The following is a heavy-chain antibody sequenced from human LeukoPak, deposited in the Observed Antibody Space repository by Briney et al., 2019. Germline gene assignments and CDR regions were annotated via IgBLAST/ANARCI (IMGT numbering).Heavy chain of an antibody. D-gene: IGHD6-19*01. CDR2: IKQDGSEK. V-gene: IGHV3-7*01. CDR3: ASSPYSNGYLY. J-gene: IGHJ4*02. Sequence: GGSLRLSCAVSGFTSSSYWMSWVRQAPGKGLEWVANIKQDGSEKYYVDSVKGRFTISRDNAKNSLYLQMNSLRAEDTAVYYCASSPYSNGYLYWGQGTLVTVSS. CDR1: GFTSSSYW.